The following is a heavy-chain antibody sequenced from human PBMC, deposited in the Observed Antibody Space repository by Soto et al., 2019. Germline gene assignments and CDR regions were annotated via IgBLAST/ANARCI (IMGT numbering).Heavy chain of an antibody. V-gene: IGHV1-69*06. CDR1: GGTFSSYA. J-gene: IGHJ6*02. Sequence: SVKVSCKASGGTFSSYAISWVRQAPGQGLEWMGGIIPIFGTANYAQKLQARVTITAXXXXSXXXMXLXXLRXEDTAVYYCARDLSSEYSSSYYYGMDVWG. CDR2: IIPIFGTA. CDR3: ARDLSSEYSSSYYYGMDV. D-gene: IGHD6-6*01.